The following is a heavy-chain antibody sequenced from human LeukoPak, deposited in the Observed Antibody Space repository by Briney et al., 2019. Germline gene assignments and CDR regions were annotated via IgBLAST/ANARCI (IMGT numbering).Heavy chain of an antibody. CDR2: ISGSGGST. J-gene: IGHJ4*02. V-gene: IGHV3-23*01. D-gene: IGHD4-11*01. Sequence: PGGSLRLSCAASDFTFSNAWMNWVRQAPGRGLEWVSAISGSGGSTYYADSVKGRFTISRDNPKNTLYLQMNSLRAEDTAVYYCARNLLTTEFDYWGQGTLVTVSS. CDR3: ARNLLTTEFDY. CDR1: DFTFSNAW.